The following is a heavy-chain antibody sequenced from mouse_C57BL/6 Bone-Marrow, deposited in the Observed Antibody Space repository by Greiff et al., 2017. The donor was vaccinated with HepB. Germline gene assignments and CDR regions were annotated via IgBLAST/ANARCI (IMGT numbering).Heavy chain of an antibody. V-gene: IGHV2-5*01. CDR1: GFSLSSYG. Sequence: QVQLQQSGPGLVQPSQSLSITCTVSGFSLSSYGVHWVRQSPGKGLEWLGVIWRGGSTDYNAAFMSRLSITKDNSKSQVFFKMNSLQADDTAIYYCAKTGGGYSWYFDVWGTGTTVTVSS. D-gene: IGHD2-3*01. J-gene: IGHJ1*03. CDR3: AKTGGGYSWYFDV. CDR2: IWRGGST.